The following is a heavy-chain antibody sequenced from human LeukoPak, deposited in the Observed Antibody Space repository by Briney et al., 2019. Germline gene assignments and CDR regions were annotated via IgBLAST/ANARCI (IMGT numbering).Heavy chain of an antibody. CDR2: IYYNGNT. CDR3: ASYWAGAFDI. Sequence: SETLSLTRTVSGGSISSSSYYWGWIRQPPGKGLEWIGTIYYNGNTYYNPSLKSRVTISVDTSKNQFSLKLSSVTAADTAVYYCASYWAGAFDIWGQGTMVTVSS. V-gene: IGHV4-39*07. J-gene: IGHJ3*02. D-gene: IGHD2-8*02. CDR1: GGSISSSSYY.